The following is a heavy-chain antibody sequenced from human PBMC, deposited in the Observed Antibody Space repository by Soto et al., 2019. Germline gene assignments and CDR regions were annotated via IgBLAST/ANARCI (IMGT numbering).Heavy chain of an antibody. J-gene: IGHJ6*02. CDR1: GYTFTGYY. CDR2: INPNSGGT. Sequence: GASVKVSCKASGYTFTGYYMHWVRQAPGQGLEWMGWINPNSGGTNYAQKFQGWVTMTRDTSISTAYMELSRLRSDDTAVYYCARLAPIFGVVSEYGMDVWGQGTTVTVSS. CDR3: ARLAPIFGVVSEYGMDV. D-gene: IGHD3-3*01. V-gene: IGHV1-2*04.